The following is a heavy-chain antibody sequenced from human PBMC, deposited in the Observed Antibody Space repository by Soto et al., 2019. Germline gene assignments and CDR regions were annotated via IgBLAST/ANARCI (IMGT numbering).Heavy chain of an antibody. CDR3: ARGDATKIVVTTYYAMDV. D-gene: IGHD3-9*01. CDR2: IIPVFGTA. CDR1: GGSLSNYG. Sequence: QVQLVQSGAEVKKPGSSVKVSCKASGGSLSNYGISWVRQAPGQGLEWMGGIIPVFGTANYAQKFQGRVTIGADESTSIVYRDVTSLRSADTAVYYCARGDATKIVVTTYYAMDVWGQGTTVTVSS. J-gene: IGHJ6*02. V-gene: IGHV1-69*12.